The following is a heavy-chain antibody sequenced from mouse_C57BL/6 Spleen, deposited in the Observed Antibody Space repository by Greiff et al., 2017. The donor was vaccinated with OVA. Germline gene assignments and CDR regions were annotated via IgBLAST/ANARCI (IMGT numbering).Heavy chain of an antibody. CDR1: GFTFSDYY. D-gene: IGHD2-3*01. Sequence: EVNVVESEGGLVQPGSSMKLSCTASGFTFSDYYMAWVRQVPEKGLEWVANINYDGSSTYYLDSLKSRFIISRDNAKNILYLQMSSLKSEDTATYYCARRDGYYGCSLAYWGQGTLVTVSA. J-gene: IGHJ3*01. CDR3: ARRDGYYGCSLAY. CDR2: INYDGSST. V-gene: IGHV5-16*01.